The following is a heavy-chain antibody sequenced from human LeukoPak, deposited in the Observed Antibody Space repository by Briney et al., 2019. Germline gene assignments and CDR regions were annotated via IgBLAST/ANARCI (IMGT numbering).Heavy chain of an antibody. CDR1: GFIFTNYW. CDR2: IKQDGSEK. D-gene: IGHD6-6*01. J-gene: IGHJ4*02. Sequence: GGSLRLSCAASGFIFTNYWMSWVHQAPGKGLEWVANIKQDGSEKYYVDSVKGRFTISRDNAKNSLYLQMNSLRAEDTAVYYCARDRPSIASYWGQGTLVTVSS. CDR3: ARDRPSIASY. V-gene: IGHV3-7*01.